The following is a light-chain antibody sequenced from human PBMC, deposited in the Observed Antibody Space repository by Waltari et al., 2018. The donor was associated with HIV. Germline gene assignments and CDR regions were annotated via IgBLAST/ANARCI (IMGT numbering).Light chain of an antibody. J-gene: IGKJ4*01. Sequence: EIVLTQSPATLSLSPGGRATPSCRASQSISNYLAWYQQIPGQAPRLLIFDASNRATDIPARFSGSGSGTNFTLTISGLESEDFAFYYCQQRFNWPLTFGGGTKVEIK. CDR1: QSISNY. V-gene: IGKV3-11*01. CDR2: DAS. CDR3: QQRFNWPLT.